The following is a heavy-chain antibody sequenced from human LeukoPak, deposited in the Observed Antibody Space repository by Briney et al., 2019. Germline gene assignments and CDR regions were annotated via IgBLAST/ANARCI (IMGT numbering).Heavy chain of an antibody. D-gene: IGHD3-16*01. J-gene: IGHJ4*02. CDR3: ARLLRLAVPYFDY. CDR2: IDPSDSST. Sequence: GESLRISCKGSGYSFTTYWITWVRQMPGKGLEWMGRIDPSDSSTNYSPSFQGRVSMSADKSINTAYLQWSSLKASDTAFYYCARLLRLAVPYFDYWGQGTLVTVSS. V-gene: IGHV5-10-1*01. CDR1: GYSFTTYW.